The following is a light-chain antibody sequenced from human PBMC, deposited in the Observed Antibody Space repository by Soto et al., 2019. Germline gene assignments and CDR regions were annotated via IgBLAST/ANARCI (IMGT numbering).Light chain of an antibody. V-gene: IGKV3-20*01. CDR2: GAS. J-gene: IGKJ3*01. Sequence: EIVLTQSPGTLSLSPGERATLSCRASQSVSSSYLAWYQQKPGQAPRLLIYGASSRATGIPDRFSGSGSGTDFTLTISRPEPEDFAVYYCQPYGSSFGPGTKVDIK. CDR1: QSVSSSY. CDR3: QPYGSS.